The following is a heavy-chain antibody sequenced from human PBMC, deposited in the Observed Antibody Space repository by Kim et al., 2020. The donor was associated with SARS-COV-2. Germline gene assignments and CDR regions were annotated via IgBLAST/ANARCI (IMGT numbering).Heavy chain of an antibody. V-gene: IGHV3-9*01. D-gene: IGHD3-10*01. CDR1: GFTFDDYA. J-gene: IGHJ4*02. CDR2: ISWYSGSI. Sequence: GGSLRLSCAASGFTFDDYAMHWVRQAPGKGLEWVSGISWYSGSIGYADSVKGRFTISRDNAKNSLYLQMNRLRAEDKALYYCAKDSRTYYYGSGSYFPRGFDYWGQGTLVTVSS. CDR3: AKDSRTYYYGSGSYFPRGFDY.